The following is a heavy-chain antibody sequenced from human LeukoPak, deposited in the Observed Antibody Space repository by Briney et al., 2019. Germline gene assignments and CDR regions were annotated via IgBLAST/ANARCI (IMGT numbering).Heavy chain of an antibody. CDR3: ARDERSAAAGSAYYLDS. CDR2: IRGFNGNA. D-gene: IGHD6-13*01. V-gene: IGHV1-18*01. J-gene: IGHJ4*02. Sequence: ASVKASCKASGYSFTNCGISWVRQAPGQGLEWMGWIRGFNGNANFAPKLQDRVTLTTDASTSTAYMELRSLRSDDTAVYYCARDERSAAAGSAYYLDSWGQGTLVTVSS. CDR1: GYSFTNCG.